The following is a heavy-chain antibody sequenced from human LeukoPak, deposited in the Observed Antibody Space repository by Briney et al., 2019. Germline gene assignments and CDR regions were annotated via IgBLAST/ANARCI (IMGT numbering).Heavy chain of an antibody. CDR2: IYYSGST. CDR1: GGSISSYY. V-gene: IGHV4-59*01. Sequence: SETLSLTCTVSGGSISSYYWSWIRQPPGKGLEWIGYIYYSGSTNYNPSLKSRVTISVDTSKNQFSLKLSSVTAADTAVYYCARVPTYYYYYYMDVWGKGTTVTVSS. J-gene: IGHJ6*03. CDR3: ARVPTYYYYYYMDV.